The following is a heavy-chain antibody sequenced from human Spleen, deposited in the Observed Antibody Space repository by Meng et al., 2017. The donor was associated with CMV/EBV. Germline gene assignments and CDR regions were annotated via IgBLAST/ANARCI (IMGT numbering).Heavy chain of an antibody. D-gene: IGHD4-17*01. CDR1: GFSLSTSGVG. CDR2: IYWDDDK. CDR3: AHRRGYGDYEDYFDY. Sequence: IPCNESCPTPCKPTQTLTLTCTFSGFSLSTSGVGVGWIRQPPGKALEWLALIYWDDDKRYSPSLKSRLTITKDTSKNQVVLTMTNMDPVDTATYYCAHRRGYGDYEDYFDYWGQGTLVTVSS. V-gene: IGHV2-5*02. J-gene: IGHJ4*02.